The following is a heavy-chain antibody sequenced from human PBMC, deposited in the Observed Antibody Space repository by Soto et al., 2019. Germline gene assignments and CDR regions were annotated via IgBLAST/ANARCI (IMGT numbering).Heavy chain of an antibody. Sequence: ASVKVSCKASGYTFTSYYIHWVRQAPGQGLEWMGIINPSGGTTDYAQKFQGRVTMTRDTSTSTVYMELSSLRFEDTAVYYCARGEGYYYDSRGYYLLLDYSGQATPVSVSS. J-gene: IGHJ4*02. V-gene: IGHV1-46*01. CDR2: INPSGGTT. CDR1: GYTFTSYY. D-gene: IGHD3-22*01. CDR3: ARGEGYYYDSRGYYLLLDY.